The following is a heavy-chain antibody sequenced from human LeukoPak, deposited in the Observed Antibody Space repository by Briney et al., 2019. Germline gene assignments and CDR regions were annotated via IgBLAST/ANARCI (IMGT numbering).Heavy chain of an antibody. V-gene: IGHV4-39*01. CDR2: IYYSGST. CDR1: GGSISSGGYY. D-gene: IGHD5-24*01. CDR3: ARHPRVYFDL. J-gene: IGHJ2*01. Sequence: SETLSLTCTVSGGSISSGGYYWSWIRQHPGKGLEWIGSIYYSGSTYYNPSLKSRVTISVDTSKNQFSLKLSSVTAADTAVYYCARHPRVYFDLWGRGTLVTVSS.